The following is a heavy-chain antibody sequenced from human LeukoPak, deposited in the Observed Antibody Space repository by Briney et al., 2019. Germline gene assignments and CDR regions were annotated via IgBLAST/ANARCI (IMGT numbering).Heavy chain of an antibody. CDR2: IWYDGSDK. J-gene: IGHJ4*02. D-gene: IGHD6-19*01. V-gene: IGHV3-33*01. CDR1: GFPFSTYG. CDR3: TILAVASDFDY. Sequence: GRSLRLSCAVSGFPFSTYGMHWVRQAPGKGLEWVGIIWYDGSDKYYGDSVKGRFTISRDNSENTLYLQMNSLRAEDTAVYYCTILAVASDFDYWGQGTLVTVSS.